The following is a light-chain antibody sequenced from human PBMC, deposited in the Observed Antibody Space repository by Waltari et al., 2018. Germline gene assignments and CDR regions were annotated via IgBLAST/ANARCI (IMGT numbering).Light chain of an antibody. CDR3: SSRKCGACQVV. Sequence: SSELTQDPAVSVALGQTIRITCQGDSLRTSYARWYQLKPGQAPLLVIFGKDKRPSGIPERISGYRPGTTSSFTIPGAQAEDGAGYYCSSRKCGACQVVFARGTQVTVL. V-gene: IGLV3-19*01. CDR1: SLRTSY. CDR2: GKD. J-gene: IGLJ3*02.